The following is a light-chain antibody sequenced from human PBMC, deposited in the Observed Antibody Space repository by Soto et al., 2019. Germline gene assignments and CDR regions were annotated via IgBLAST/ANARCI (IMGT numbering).Light chain of an antibody. J-gene: IGKJ1*01. CDR3: QQDNYWRPWT. CDR2: GAS. V-gene: IGKV3D-15*01. Sequence: ELGMTHSPATLSVPPGERATLSCRASQSVSSNLAWYQQKPCQAPRLLTYGASTTSTDIPTRFSGSAAGLEFTLTISSLQLEDFGVYSCQQDNYWRPWTFGQGTKVEIK. CDR1: QSVSSN.